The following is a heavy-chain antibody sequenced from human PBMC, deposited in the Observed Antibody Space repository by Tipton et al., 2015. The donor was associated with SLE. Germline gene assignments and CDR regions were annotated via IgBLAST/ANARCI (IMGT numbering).Heavy chain of an antibody. Sequence: TLSLTCTVSGGSISSSSYYWAWIRQSPGKGLEWISSIYYTGNTYYNPSLKSRVTISVDMSKNHFSLQLSSVAAADTAVYYCAIRDGSYGVDYWGQGTLVTVSS. D-gene: IGHD1-26*01. CDR2: IYYTGNT. V-gene: IGHV4-39*02. CDR3: AIRDGSYGVDY. J-gene: IGHJ4*02. CDR1: GGSISSSSYY.